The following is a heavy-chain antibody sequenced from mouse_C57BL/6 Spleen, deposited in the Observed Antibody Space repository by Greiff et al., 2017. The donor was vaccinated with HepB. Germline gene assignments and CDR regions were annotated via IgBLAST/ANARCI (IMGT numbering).Heavy chain of an antibody. CDR2: INPGNGGT. V-gene: IGHV1-53*01. D-gene: IGHD4-1*01. CDR3: ARSLTGTRFFAY. Sequence: VQLQQPGTELVKPGASVKLSCKASGYTFTSYWMHWVKQRPGQGLEWIGNINPGNGGTNYNEKFKSKATLTVDKSSSTAYMQLSSLTSEDSAVYYCARSLTGTRFFAYWGQGTLVTVSA. CDR1: GYTFTSYW. J-gene: IGHJ3*01.